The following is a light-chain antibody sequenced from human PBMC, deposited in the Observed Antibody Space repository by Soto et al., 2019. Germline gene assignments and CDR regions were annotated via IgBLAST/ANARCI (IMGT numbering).Light chain of an antibody. J-gene: IGKJ4*01. CDR2: VAS. CDR1: QSVSSN. Sequence: EIVMTQSPATLSVSPGERATLSCSASQSVSSNLAWYQQKPGQTPKLLIYVASTRATGIPARFSGSGSVTEFTLTISSLQSEDFAVYYCQQYNVWPLTFGGGTKVEFK. V-gene: IGKV3-15*01. CDR3: QQYNVWPLT.